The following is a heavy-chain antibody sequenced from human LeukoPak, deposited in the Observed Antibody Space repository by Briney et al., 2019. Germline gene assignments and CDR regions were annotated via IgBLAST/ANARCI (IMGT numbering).Heavy chain of an antibody. V-gene: IGHV3-64D*09. CDR3: VKDLRSDFMGVLSRYLSY. J-gene: IGHJ4*02. CDR1: GFTFSSFA. CDR2: ISLNGGSA. D-gene: IGHD2/OR15-2a*01. Sequence: GGSLRLYCSASGFTFSSFAMHWVRQAPGKGLEYVAAISLNGGSAYYADSMKGRFTISRDNSKNTLYLQMSSLRAEDTAVYLCVKDLRSDFMGVLSRYLSYWGQGTLVTVSS.